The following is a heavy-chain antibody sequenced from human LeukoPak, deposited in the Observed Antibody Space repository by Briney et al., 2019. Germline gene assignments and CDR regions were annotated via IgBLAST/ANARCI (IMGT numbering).Heavy chain of an antibody. Sequence: PGGSLRLSCSASGFTFNSYPVHWVRQAPGKGLEYVSGISRNGGSTYYAASVKGRFTISRDNSKNTLYLQMSSLRAEDTAVYYCVKESGFMVAPNSAFDIWGQGTMVTVSS. V-gene: IGHV3-64D*06. CDR1: GFTFNSYP. D-gene: IGHD4/OR15-4a*01. J-gene: IGHJ3*02. CDR3: VKESGFMVAPNSAFDI. CDR2: ISRNGGST.